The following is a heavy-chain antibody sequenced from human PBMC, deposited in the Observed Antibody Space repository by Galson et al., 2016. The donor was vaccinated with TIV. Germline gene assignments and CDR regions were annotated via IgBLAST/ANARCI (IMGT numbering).Heavy chain of an antibody. CDR2: ISSYNGDT. CDR3: ARDRGSMTMILVVDYHYGMDV. CDR1: GYTFRNYG. J-gene: IGHJ6*02. V-gene: IGHV1-18*04. Sequence: SVKVSCKASGYTFRNYGFSWVRQAPGQGPEWLGWISSYNGDTNYAHNLRGRLTMTTDSSTTTASMELRSLRSDDTAVYFCARDRGSMTMILVVDYHYGMDVWGQGTTVTVSS. D-gene: IGHD3-22*01.